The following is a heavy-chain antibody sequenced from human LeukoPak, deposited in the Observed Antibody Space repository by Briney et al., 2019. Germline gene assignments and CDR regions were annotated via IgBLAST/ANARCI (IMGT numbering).Heavy chain of an antibody. Sequence: GRSLRLSCAASGFTFDDYAIHWVRQAPGKGLEWVSGFSWNSGSIGYVDSVRGRFTISRDNAKNSLYLQMNSLRAEDMALYYCARPQVNDYGDCGIWGQGTMVAVSS. CDR3: ARPQVNDYGDCGI. V-gene: IGHV3-9*03. D-gene: IGHD4-17*01. CDR1: GFTFDDYA. CDR2: FSWNSGSI. J-gene: IGHJ3*02.